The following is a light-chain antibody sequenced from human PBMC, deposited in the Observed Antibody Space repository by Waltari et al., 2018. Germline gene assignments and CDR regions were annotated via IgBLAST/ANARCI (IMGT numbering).Light chain of an antibody. J-gene: IGKJ4*01. Sequence: EIVVTQSPATLSVSPGERATLSCRASQSVGRNVAWYQQKPGQSPRLLIYSASARAPGVPARFSGSGSGTDFTLTISSLQSEDFATYYCQQLNSYPLTFGGGTKVEIK. CDR3: QQLNSYPLT. V-gene: IGKV3-15*01. CDR1: QSVGRN. CDR2: SAS.